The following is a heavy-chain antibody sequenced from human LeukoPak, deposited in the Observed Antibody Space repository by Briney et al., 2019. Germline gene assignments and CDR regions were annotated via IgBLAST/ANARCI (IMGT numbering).Heavy chain of an antibody. CDR2: IYTSGST. CDR1: GDSISSSSHY. J-gene: IGHJ3*02. V-gene: IGHV4-61*02. D-gene: IGHD2-2*02. Sequence: SETLSLTCSVSGDSISSSSHYWAWIRQPAGKGLEWIGRIYTSGSTNYNPSLKSRVTMSVDTSKNQFSLKLSSVTAADTAVYYCASAHCSSTSCYNWWEASAFDIWGQGTMVTVSS. CDR3: ASAHCSSTSCYNWWEASAFDI.